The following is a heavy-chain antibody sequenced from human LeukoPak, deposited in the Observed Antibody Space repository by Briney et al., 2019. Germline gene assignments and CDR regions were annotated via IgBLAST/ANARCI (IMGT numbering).Heavy chain of an antibody. CDR2: ISNNGGYT. Sequence: GGSLRLSCAASGFTFSSSAMSWVRQAPGKGLEWVSAISNNGGYTYYADSVQGRFTISRDNSKSTLCLQMNSLRAEDTAVYYCAKQLGYCSNGSCYFPYWGQGTLVTVSS. D-gene: IGHD2-15*01. CDR1: GFTFSSSA. CDR3: AKQLGYCSNGSCYFPY. V-gene: IGHV3-23*01. J-gene: IGHJ4*02.